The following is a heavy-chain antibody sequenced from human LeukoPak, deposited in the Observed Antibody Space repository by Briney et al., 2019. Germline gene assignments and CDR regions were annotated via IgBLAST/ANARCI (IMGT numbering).Heavy chain of an antibody. CDR2: INHSGST. J-gene: IGHJ6*03. Sequence: SETLSLTCAVYGGSFSGYYWSWIRQPPGKGLEWFGEINHSGSTNYNPSLKSRVTISVDTSKNQFSLKLRSVTAADTAVYYCARDRVGQQLVGRKYYYYYMDVWGKGNTVTISS. CDR1: GGSFSGYY. D-gene: IGHD6-13*01. CDR3: ARDRVGQQLVGRKYYYYYMDV. V-gene: IGHV4-34*01.